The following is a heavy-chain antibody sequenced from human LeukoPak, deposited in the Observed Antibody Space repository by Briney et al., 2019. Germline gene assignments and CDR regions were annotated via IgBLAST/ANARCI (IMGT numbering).Heavy chain of an antibody. V-gene: IGHV3-30*03. CDR2: ISYDGSNK. CDR1: GFTFSSYW. J-gene: IGHJ5*02. Sequence: PGGSLRLSCAASGFTFSSYWMSWVRQAPGKGLEWVAVISYDGSNKYYADSVKGRFTISRDNSKNTLYLQMNSLRAEDTAVYYCASHYCSGGSCHGRGSNWFDPWGQGTLVTVSS. D-gene: IGHD2-15*01. CDR3: ASHYCSGGSCHGRGSNWFDP.